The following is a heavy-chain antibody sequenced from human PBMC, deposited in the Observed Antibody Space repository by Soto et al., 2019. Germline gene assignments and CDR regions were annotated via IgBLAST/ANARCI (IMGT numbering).Heavy chain of an antibody. CDR1: GFTFSSYG. V-gene: IGHV3-30*18. J-gene: IGHJ5*02. CDR2: ISYDGSNK. Sequence: QVQLVESGGGVVQPGRSLRLSCAASGFTFSSYGMHWVRQAPGKGLEWVAVISYDGSNKYYADSVKGRFTISRDNSKNSLCLQMNSLRSEDTAVYYCGKHPDPWGQGTLGTVSS. CDR3: GKHPDP.